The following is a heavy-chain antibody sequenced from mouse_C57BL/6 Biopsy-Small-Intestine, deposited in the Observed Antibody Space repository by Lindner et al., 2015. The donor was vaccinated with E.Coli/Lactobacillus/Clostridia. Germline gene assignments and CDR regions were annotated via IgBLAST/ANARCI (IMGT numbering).Heavy chain of an antibody. CDR1: GYAFSSSW. Sequence: VQLQESGPELMKPGASVKISCKASGYAFSSSWMNWVKQRPGKGLEWIGRIYPGDGDTNYNGEFKDKATLTADESSSTAYMQLSSLTSEDSAVYFCARSGLGLDEFGYWGQGTLVTVSA. D-gene: IGHD1-2*01. V-gene: IGHV1-82*01. J-gene: IGHJ3*01. CDR3: ARSGLGLDEFGY. CDR2: IYPGDGDT.